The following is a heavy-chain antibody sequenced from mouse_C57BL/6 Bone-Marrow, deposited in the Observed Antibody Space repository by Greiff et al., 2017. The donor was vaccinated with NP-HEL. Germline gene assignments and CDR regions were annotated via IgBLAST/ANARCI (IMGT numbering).Heavy chain of an antibody. CDR3: ARGGYGNYGPVDY. CDR1: GFTFSDYG. CDR2: ISNLAYSI. Sequence: EVKLMESGGGLVQPGGSLKLSCAASGFTFSDYGMAWVRQAPRKGPEWVAFISNLAYSIYYADTVTGRFTISRENAKNTLYLEMSSLRSEDTAMYYCARGGYGNYGPVDYWGEGTTLTVSS. D-gene: IGHD2-1*01. J-gene: IGHJ2*01. V-gene: IGHV5-15*01.